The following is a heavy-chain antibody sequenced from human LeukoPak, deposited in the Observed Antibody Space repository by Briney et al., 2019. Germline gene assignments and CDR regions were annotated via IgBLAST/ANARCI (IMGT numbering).Heavy chain of an antibody. V-gene: IGHV3-23*01. Sequence: GGSLRLSCAASGFTVSSNYMSWVRQAPGKGLEWVSSISRESGSTYYSDSVKGRFTISRDNSKNTLYVHMNDLRAEDTAIYFCAKAPLAARPPYYMDVWGKGTTVIVS. CDR3: AKAPLAARPPYYMDV. CDR2: ISRESGST. J-gene: IGHJ6*03. CDR1: GFTVSSNY. D-gene: IGHD6-6*01.